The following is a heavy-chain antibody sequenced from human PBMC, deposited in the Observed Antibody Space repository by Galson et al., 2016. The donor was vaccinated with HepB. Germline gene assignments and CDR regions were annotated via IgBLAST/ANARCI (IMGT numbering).Heavy chain of an antibody. J-gene: IGHJ6*02. D-gene: IGHD3-10*01. CDR1: GYTFSSYY. CDR3: AREFGEVLYSNYGMDV. CDR2: INPSDGRT. Sequence: SVKVSCKASGYTFSSYYVHWVRQAPEQGLEWMGMINPSDGRTSHAQKFQGRVTMSRDTSTSTVYMELSSLRYEDTAVYYCAREFGEVLYSNYGMDVWGQGTTVTVSS. V-gene: IGHV1-46*01.